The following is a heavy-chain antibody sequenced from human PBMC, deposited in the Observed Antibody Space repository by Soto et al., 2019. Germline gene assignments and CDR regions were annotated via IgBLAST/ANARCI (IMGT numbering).Heavy chain of an antibody. CDR3: ARGRILYYYGMDV. Sequence: SETLSLTCTVSGGSISSYYWSWIRQPPGKGLEWIGYIYYSGSTNYNPSPKSRVTISVDTSKNQFSLKLSSVTAADTAVYYCARGRILYYYGMDVWGQGTTVTVSS. CDR1: GGSISSYY. D-gene: IGHD2-15*01. J-gene: IGHJ6*02. V-gene: IGHV4-59*01. CDR2: IYYSGST.